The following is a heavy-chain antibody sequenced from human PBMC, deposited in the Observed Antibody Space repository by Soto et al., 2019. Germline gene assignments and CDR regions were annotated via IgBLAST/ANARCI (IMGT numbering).Heavy chain of an antibody. CDR1: GFTLTRYA. V-gene: IGHV1-3*01. Sequence: QVHLLQSRAEVEKPGASVKVSCKASGFTLTRYALHWVRQAPGQRLEYMGWINAGNGDTGHPQKFQGRVTMTRDIPASTVYMELNSLTSEDTAVYYCARQEVGPSFPFDLWGQGTVVVVSS. J-gene: IGHJ3*01. CDR2: INAGNGDT. CDR3: ARQEVGPSFPFDL. D-gene: IGHD1-26*01.